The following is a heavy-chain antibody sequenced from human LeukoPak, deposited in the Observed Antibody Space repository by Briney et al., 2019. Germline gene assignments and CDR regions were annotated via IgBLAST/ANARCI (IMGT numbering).Heavy chain of an antibody. CDR1: GSSISSYY. D-gene: IGHD6-19*01. CDR3: ARIAVAEGFDP. Sequence: SETLSLTCTVSGSSISSYYWSWIRQPPGKGLEWIGYIYYSGSTNYNPSLKSRVTISVDTSKNQFSLKLSSVTAADTAVYYCARIAVAEGFDPWGQGTLVTVSS. V-gene: IGHV4-59*01. J-gene: IGHJ5*02. CDR2: IYYSGST.